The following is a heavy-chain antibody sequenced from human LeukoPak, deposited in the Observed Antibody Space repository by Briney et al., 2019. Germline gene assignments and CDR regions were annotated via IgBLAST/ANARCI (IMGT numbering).Heavy chain of an antibody. D-gene: IGHD3-10*01. CDR1: GGSISSGGYY. CDR2: IYYSGST. V-gene: IGHV4-30-4*08. J-gene: IGHJ6*02. Sequence: SETLSLTCTVSGGSISSGGYYWSWIRQHPGKGLEWIGYIYYSGSTYYNPSLKSRVTISVDTSKNQFSLKLSSVTAADAAVYYCARAGPDYGMDVWGQGTTVTVSS. CDR3: ARAGPDYGMDV.